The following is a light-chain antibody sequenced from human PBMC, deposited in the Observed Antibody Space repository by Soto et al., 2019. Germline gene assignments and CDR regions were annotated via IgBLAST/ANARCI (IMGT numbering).Light chain of an antibody. V-gene: IGKV1-39*01. CDR2: GAS. Sequence: DIQMTQSPSSLSASVGDRVTITCRASQSISSYLNWYQQKPGKAPKILIYGASTLQGGVPSRFSGGGSGTDFTLTISSLQPEDFVTYYCQQSSRVPLTFGGGTKVDIK. CDR1: QSISSY. J-gene: IGKJ4*01. CDR3: QQSSRVPLT.